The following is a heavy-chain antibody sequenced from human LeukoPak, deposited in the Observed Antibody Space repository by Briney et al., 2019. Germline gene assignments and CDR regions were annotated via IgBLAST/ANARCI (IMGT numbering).Heavy chain of an antibody. CDR1: GYTFTSYG. D-gene: IGHD3-22*01. J-gene: IGHJ4*02. Sequence: ASVKVSYKASGYTFTSYGISWVRQAPGQGLEWMGIINPSGGSTSYAQKFQGRVTMTRDTSTSTVYMELSSLRSEDTAVYYCARVSKYYYDSSGEKNYPFVYWGQGTLVTVSS. CDR2: INPSGGST. V-gene: IGHV1-46*01. CDR3: ARVSKYYYDSSGEKNYPFVY.